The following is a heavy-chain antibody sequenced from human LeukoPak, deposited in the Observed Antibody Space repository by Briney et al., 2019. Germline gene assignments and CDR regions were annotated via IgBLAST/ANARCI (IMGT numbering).Heavy chain of an antibody. CDR3: AKEGEYYYDSSGYYFDY. D-gene: IGHD3-22*01. V-gene: IGHV3-23*01. CDR1: GFTFSSSG. Sequence: GGSLRLSCAASGFTFSSSGMSWVRQPPGKGLEWVSSIGGSGVTTYYADSVKGRFTISRDNSRNTMYLQMNSLRAEDTAVYYCAKEGEYYYDSSGYYFDYWGQGTLVTVSS. CDR2: IGGSGVTT. J-gene: IGHJ4*02.